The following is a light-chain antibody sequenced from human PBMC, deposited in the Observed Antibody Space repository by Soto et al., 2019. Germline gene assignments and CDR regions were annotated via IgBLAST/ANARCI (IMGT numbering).Light chain of an antibody. CDR1: SSDVGGYNY. J-gene: IGLJ2*01. CDR2: DVS. Sequence: QSALTQPASVSGSPGQSITISCTGTSSDVGGYNYVSWYQQHPGKAPTLMIYDVSSRPSGISNRFSGSKSGNTASLTISGLQAEDGADYYGSSYTTSVTVVLGGGTRVPVL. V-gene: IGLV2-14*03. CDR3: SSYTTSVTVV.